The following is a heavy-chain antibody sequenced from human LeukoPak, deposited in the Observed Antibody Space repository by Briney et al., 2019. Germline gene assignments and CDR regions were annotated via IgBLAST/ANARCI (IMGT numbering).Heavy chain of an antibody. V-gene: IGHV3-74*01. CDR2: INSDGSST. J-gene: IGHJ4*02. Sequence: LSGGSLRLSCAASGFTFSSYWMHWVRQAPGKGLVWVSRINSDGSSTSYADSVKGRFTISRDNAKNTLYLQMNGLRAEDTAVYYCAREITMVRGVNDYWGQGTLVTVSS. CDR3: AREITMVRGVNDY. CDR1: GFTFSSYW. D-gene: IGHD3-10*01.